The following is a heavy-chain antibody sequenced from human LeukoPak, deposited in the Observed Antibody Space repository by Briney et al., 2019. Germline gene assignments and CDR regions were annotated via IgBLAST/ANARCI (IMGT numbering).Heavy chain of an antibody. CDR1: GGSISSSHYY. CDR2: FYYSGTT. D-gene: IGHD3-10*01. Sequence: AETLSLTCTVSGGSISSSHYYWGWIRQPPGKGLEWIGTFYYSGTTYYNPSLESRVTISEDTSKNQFSLTLRSMTASDTAVYYCARQISDYYYYYIDVWGKGTTVTVSS. J-gene: IGHJ6*03. V-gene: IGHV4-39*01. CDR3: ARQISDYYYYYIDV.